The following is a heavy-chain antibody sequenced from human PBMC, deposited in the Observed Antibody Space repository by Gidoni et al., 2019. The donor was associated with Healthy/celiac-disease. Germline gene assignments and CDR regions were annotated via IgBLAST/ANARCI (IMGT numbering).Heavy chain of an antibody. J-gene: IGHJ4*02. V-gene: IGHV1-69*01. D-gene: IGHD5-12*01. CDR2: IIPIFGTA. CDR3: ARERRRDGFLFDY. CDR1: GGTFSSYA. Sequence: QVQLVRSGAEVKRPGSAVKVSCKASGGTFSSYAIRWLRQAPGQGLEWMGGIIPIFGTANYAQKFQGRVTITADESTSTAYMELSSLRSEDTAVYYCARERRRDGFLFDYWGQGTLVTVSS.